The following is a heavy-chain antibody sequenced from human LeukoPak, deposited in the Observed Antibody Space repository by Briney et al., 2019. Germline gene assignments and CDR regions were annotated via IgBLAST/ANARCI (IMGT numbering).Heavy chain of an antibody. V-gene: IGHV3-23*01. CDR3: ARDRITMVRGVSPLVY. CDR1: GFTFSSYA. CDR2: ISGSGGST. J-gene: IGHJ4*02. D-gene: IGHD3-10*01. Sequence: PGGSLRLSCAASGFTFSSYAMSWVRQAPGKGLEWVSAISGSGGSTYYADSVKGRFTISRDNSKNTLYLQMNSLRAEDTAVYYCARDRITMVRGVSPLVYWGQGTLVTVSS.